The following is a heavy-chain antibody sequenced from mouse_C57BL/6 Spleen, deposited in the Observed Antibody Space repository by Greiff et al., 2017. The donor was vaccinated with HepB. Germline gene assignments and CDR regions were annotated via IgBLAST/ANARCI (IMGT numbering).Heavy chain of an antibody. D-gene: IGHD4-1*02. CDR1: GYTFTSYW. J-gene: IGHJ2*01. CDR3: ARKTPTGTSAFDY. CDR2: IDPSDSYT. Sequence: HVQLQQPGAELVKPGASVKLSCKASGYTFTSYWMQWVKQRPGQGLEWIGEIDPSDSYTNYNQKFKGNTTLTVDTTSSTAYMQLSSLTSEDSAVYYGARKTPTGTSAFDYWGQGTTLTVSS. V-gene: IGHV1-50*01.